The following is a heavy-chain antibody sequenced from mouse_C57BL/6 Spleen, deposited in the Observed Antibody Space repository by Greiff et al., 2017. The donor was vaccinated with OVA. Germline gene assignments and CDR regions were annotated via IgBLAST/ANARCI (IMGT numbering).Heavy chain of an antibody. CDR1: GYTFTEYT. J-gene: IGHJ4*01. V-gene: IGHV1-62-2*01. Sequence: QVQLQQSGAELVKPGASVKLSCKASGYTFTEYTIHWVKQRSGQGLEWIGWFYPGSGSIKDNEKFKDKATLTADKSSSTVYMELSRLTSEDSAVYFCARHEGDYSNYGYAMDYWGQGTSVTVSS. CDR2: FYPGSGSI. D-gene: IGHD2-5*01. CDR3: ARHEGDYSNYGYAMDY.